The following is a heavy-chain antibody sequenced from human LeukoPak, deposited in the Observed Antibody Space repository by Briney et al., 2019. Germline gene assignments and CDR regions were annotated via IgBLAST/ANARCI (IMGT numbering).Heavy chain of an antibody. Sequence: SETLSLTCAVSGGSISSGGYSWSWIRQPPGKGLEWIGYIYHSGSTYYNPSLKSRVTISVDRSKNQFSLKLSSVTAADTAVYYCANSWYYDIPYAFDIWGQGTMVTVSS. CDR3: ANSWYYDIPYAFDI. CDR2: IYHSGST. V-gene: IGHV4-30-2*01. J-gene: IGHJ3*02. D-gene: IGHD3-9*01. CDR1: GGSISSGGYS.